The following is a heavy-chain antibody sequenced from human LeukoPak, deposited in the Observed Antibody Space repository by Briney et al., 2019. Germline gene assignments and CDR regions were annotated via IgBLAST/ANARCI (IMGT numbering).Heavy chain of an antibody. V-gene: IGHV4-61*01. J-gene: IGHJ5*02. CDR2: IYYSGST. D-gene: IGHD3-16*01. CDR1: GGSVSSGSYY. Sequence: SETLSLTCTVSGGSVSSGSYYWSWIRQPPGKGLEWIGYIYYSGSTNYNPSLKSRVTISVDTSKNQFSLKLSSVTAADTAVYYCARDLGHGVFLDPWGQGTLVTVSS. CDR3: ARDLGHGVFLDP.